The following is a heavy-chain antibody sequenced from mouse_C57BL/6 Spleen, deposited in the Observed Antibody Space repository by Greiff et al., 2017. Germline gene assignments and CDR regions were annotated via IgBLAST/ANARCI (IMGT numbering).Heavy chain of an antibody. D-gene: IGHD3-2*02. V-gene: IGHV1-74*01. CDR3: AGTAQAASYYLDY. Sequence: VQLQQSGAELVKPGASVKVSCKASGYTFTSYWMHWVKQRPGQGLEWIGRIHPSDSDTNYNQKFKGKATLTGDKSSSTAYMQLSSLTSEDSAVYYCAGTAQAASYYLDYWGQGTTLTVSS. CDR2: IHPSDSDT. J-gene: IGHJ2*01. CDR1: GYTFTSYW.